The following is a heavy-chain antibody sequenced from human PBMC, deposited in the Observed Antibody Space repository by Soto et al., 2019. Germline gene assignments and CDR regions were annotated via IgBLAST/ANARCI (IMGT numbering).Heavy chain of an antibody. D-gene: IGHD3-10*01. J-gene: IGHJ4*02. CDR3: ERQPIGTGTPDH. CDR1: GYSFSNYW. Sequence: DVQLVESGGGVVEPGGSLRLSCVGSGYSFSNYWMHWVRQAPGGGLVWVSRIDRDGYSSTYAAPMKGRFTISRDNAKNTLDLQNNSLRVDDTGVYYCERQPIGTGTPDHWGQGTLVTVSS. CDR2: IDRDGYSS. V-gene: IGHV3-74*01.